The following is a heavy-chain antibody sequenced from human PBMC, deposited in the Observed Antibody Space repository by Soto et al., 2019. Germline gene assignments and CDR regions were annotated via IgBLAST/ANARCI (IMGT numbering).Heavy chain of an antibody. CDR2: IYYSGST. J-gene: IGHJ4*02. Sequence: SETLSLTCTVSGGSISSYYWSWIRQPPGKGLEWIGYIYYSGSTNFNPSLKSRVTISVDTSKNQFSLKLSSVTAADTAVYYCARGGYCSGGRCSDLDYWGQGTLVTVSS. V-gene: IGHV4-59*01. CDR3: ARGGYCSGGRCSDLDY. D-gene: IGHD2-15*01. CDR1: GGSISSYY.